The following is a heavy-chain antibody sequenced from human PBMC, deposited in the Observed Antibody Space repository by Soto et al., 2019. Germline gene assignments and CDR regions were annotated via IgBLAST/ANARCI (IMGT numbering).Heavy chain of an antibody. CDR1: GFTFRSYP. CDR3: TKGVATSRQYYFES. J-gene: IGHJ4*02. D-gene: IGHD1-1*01. V-gene: IGHV3-23*01. CDR2: ISGGGETT. Sequence: EVHLLESGGGLVQPGGSLRLSCAASGFTFRSYPMRWVRQAPGKGLEWVSAISGGGETTFYADSVKGRFTTSRDNSKNTLYLQMNSLRAEDTAVYYCTKGVATSRQYYFESWGQGTLVTVSS.